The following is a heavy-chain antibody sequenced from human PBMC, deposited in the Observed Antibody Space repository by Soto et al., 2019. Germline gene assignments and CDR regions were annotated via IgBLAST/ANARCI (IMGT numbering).Heavy chain of an antibody. CDR2: IYYSGST. CDR1: GGSISSYY. Sequence: QVQLQESGPGLVKPSETLSLTCTVSGGSISSYYWSWIRQPPGKGLEWIGYIYYSGSTNYNPSLKSRVTISVDTSKNQFSLKLSSVTAADTAVYYCARAPAGELSFYYYYYNMDVWGKGTTVTVSS. CDR3: ARAPAGELSFYYYYYNMDV. V-gene: IGHV4-59*01. J-gene: IGHJ6*03. D-gene: IGHD3-16*02.